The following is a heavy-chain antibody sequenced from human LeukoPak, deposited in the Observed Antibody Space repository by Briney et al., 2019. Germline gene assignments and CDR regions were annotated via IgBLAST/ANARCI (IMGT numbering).Heavy chain of an antibody. V-gene: IGHV3-30-3*01. Sequence: PGGSLRLSCAATGFTFSNYAIHWGRQAPGKGLEWVAFISDDGSRQHYADSVKGRFTISRDNSKSTLYLQMNSLRAEDTAVYYCAKESGSRSYGAYFPHWGQGTLVTVSS. CDR1: GFTFSNYA. J-gene: IGHJ1*01. D-gene: IGHD6-13*01. CDR3: AKESGSRSYGAYFPH. CDR2: ISDDGSRQ.